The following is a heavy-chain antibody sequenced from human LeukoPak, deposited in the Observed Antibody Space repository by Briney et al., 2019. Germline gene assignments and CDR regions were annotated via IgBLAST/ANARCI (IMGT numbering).Heavy chain of an antibody. Sequence: GGSLRLSCAASGFTVSSNYMSWVRQAPGKGLEWVSVIYSGGSTYYADSVKGRFTISRDNSKNTLYLQMNSLRAEDTAVYYCANDLGWIQLNLGRGQGTLVTVSS. J-gene: IGHJ4*02. V-gene: IGHV3-53*01. CDR2: IYSGGST. CDR3: ANDLGWIQLNLG. CDR1: GFTVSSNY. D-gene: IGHD5-18*01.